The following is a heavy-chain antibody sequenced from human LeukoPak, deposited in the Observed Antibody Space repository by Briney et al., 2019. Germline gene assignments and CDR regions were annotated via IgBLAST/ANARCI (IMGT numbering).Heavy chain of an antibody. CDR1: GYNFTSFW. Sequence: GESLKISCKGSGYNFTSFWIGWVRQMPGKGLEWMGFIDPSDSYPRYTPPVQGQVTISVDWSNSVAFLQWGSLKASDTAIYYCARQASGSRSDVFDIWGLGTMVTVSS. D-gene: IGHD6-13*01. CDR2: IDPSDSYP. V-gene: IGHV5-51*01. J-gene: IGHJ3*02. CDR3: ARQASGSRSDVFDI.